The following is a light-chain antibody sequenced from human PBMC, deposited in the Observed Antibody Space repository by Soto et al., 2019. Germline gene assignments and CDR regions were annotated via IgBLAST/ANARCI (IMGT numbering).Light chain of an antibody. Sequence: DIQMTQSPSSLSASVGDRVTITYRASQNIDNYLNWYQHKAGKAPKLLIYATSTLQSGVPSRFSGSGSGTDFTLTISNLQTEDFAIYFCQETYNVGAVSFGGGTKVEIK. J-gene: IGKJ4*01. CDR2: ATS. CDR1: QNIDNY. CDR3: QETYNVGAVS. V-gene: IGKV1-39*01.